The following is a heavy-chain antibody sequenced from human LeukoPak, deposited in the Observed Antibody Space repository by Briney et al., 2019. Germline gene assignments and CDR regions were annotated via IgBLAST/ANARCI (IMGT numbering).Heavy chain of an antibody. V-gene: IGHV3-23*01. CDR3: AKDRIAVAGTGAFDI. CDR2: ISGSGDSA. D-gene: IGHD6-19*01. CDR1: GFTFSSYA. Sequence: GALRLSCAASGFTFSSYAMSWVRQAPGKGLEWVSNISGSGDSAYYADSVKGRFTISRDNSKNTLYLQMNSLRAEDTAVYYCAKDRIAVAGTGAFDIWGQGTMVTVSS. J-gene: IGHJ3*02.